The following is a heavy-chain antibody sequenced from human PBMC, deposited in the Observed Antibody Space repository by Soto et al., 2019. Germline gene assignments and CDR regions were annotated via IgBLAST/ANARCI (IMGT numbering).Heavy chain of an antibody. CDR1: GFTFSSFW. CDR3: IRSSGGVVAWN. J-gene: IGHJ4*02. CDR2: INGDGSST. Sequence: PGGSLRLSCAASGFTFSSFWMHWVRQAPGKGLVWVSRINGDGSSTNYADSVKGRFTTSRDNAKNTLYLQMNSLRDEDTAVYYCIRSSGGVVAWNWGQGTLVTVSS. D-gene: IGHD2-15*01. V-gene: IGHV3-74*01.